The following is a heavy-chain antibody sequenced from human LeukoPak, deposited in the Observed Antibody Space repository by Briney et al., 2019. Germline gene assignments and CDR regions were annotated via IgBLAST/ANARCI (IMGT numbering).Heavy chain of an antibody. J-gene: IGHJ4*02. CDR3: ATLDAGVLYFHS. Sequence: KPSETLSLTCTVSGVSISSSTYYWGWVRQPPGKGLEWIGSIYYSGNTYYNPSLKSRITVSADTSKNQFTLKLSSVTAADTAVFYCATLDAGVLYFHSWGQGALVTVSS. CDR1: GVSISSSTYY. D-gene: IGHD3-3*01. CDR2: IYYSGNT. V-gene: IGHV4-39*01.